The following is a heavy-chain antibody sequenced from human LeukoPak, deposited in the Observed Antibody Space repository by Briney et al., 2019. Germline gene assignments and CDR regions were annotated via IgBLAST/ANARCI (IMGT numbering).Heavy chain of an antibody. CDR1: GFTFSSYS. D-gene: IGHD2-15*01. CDR2: ISSSSSTI. J-gene: IGHJ4*02. CDR3: ARGYCSGGSCYRYFDY. V-gene: IGHV3-48*01. Sequence: GGSLRLSCAASGFTFSSYSMNWVRQAPGKGLEWVSYISSSSSTIYYADSVKGRFTISRDNANNSLYLQLNSLRAEDTAVYYCARGYCSGGSCYRYFDYWGQGTLVTVSS.